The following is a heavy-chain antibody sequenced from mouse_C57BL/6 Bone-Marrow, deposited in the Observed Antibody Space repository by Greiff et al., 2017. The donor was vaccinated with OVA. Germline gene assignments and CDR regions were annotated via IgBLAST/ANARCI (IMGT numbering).Heavy chain of an antibody. J-gene: IGHJ2*01. D-gene: IGHD1-1*01. V-gene: IGHV10-1*01. Sequence: EVQGVESGGGLVQPKGSLKLSCAASGFSFNTYAMNWVRQAPGKGLEWVARIRSKSNNYATYYADSVKDRFTISRDDSESMLYLQMNNLKTEDTAMYYCVRQNYYGSLDYWGQGTTLTVSS. CDR3: VRQNYYGSLDY. CDR2: IRSKSNNYAT. CDR1: GFSFNTYA.